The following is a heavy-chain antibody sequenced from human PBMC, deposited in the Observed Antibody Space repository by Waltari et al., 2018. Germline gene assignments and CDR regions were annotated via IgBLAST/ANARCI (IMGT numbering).Heavy chain of an antibody. CDR3: VRDRERVALLNWFDP. D-gene: IGHD2-15*01. V-gene: IGHV4-39*06. J-gene: IGHJ5*02. CDR2: INHSGNT. CDR1: GGSMTLIHSF. Sequence: RLQLQESGPGLLKPSETLSLTCTVSGGSMTLIHSFWGWIRQPPGKGLEWIGSINHSGNTYYNPSLKNGVTISVDRSKNQFSLKVNSVTAADTAVYYCVRDRERVALLNWFDPWGQGTLVTVSS.